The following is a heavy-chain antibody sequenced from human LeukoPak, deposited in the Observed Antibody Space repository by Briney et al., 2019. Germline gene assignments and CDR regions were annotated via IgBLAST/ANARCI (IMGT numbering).Heavy chain of an antibody. CDR2: INHSGST. J-gene: IGHJ6*02. CDR1: GGSFSGYY. V-gene: IGHV4-34*01. D-gene: IGHD5-18*01. Sequence: SETLSLTCAVYGGSFSGYYWSWIRQPPGKGLEWIGEINHSGSTNYNPSLKSRVTISVDTSKNQFSLKLSSVTAADTAVYYCARGSGYSYGGRYYYYYGMDVWGQGTTVTVSS. CDR3: ARGSGYSYGGRYYYYYGMDV.